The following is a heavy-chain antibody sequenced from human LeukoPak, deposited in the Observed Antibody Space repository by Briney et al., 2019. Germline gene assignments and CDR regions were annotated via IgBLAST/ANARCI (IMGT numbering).Heavy chain of an antibody. Sequence: PSETLSLTCTVSGGSISSGGYYWSWIRQPPGKGLEWIGYIYHSGSTYYNPSLKSRVTISVDRSKNQFSLKLSSVTAADTAVYYCARVVAQGAFDIWGQGTMVTVSS. J-gene: IGHJ3*02. V-gene: IGHV4-30-2*01. CDR3: ARVVAQGAFDI. CDR1: GGSISSGGYY. CDR2: IYHSGST.